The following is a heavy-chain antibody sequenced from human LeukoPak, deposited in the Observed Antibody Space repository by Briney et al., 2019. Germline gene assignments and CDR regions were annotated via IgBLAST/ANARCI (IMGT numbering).Heavy chain of an antibody. Sequence: SVKVSCKASGGTFSSYAISWVRQAPGQGLEWMGGIIPIFGTANYAQKFQGRVTITADESTSTAYMELSSLRSEDTAVHYCARDVRYYDSSGYQPYYFDYWGQGTLVTVSS. J-gene: IGHJ4*02. CDR3: ARDVRYYDSSGYQPYYFDY. CDR2: IIPIFGTA. V-gene: IGHV1-69*01. CDR1: GGTFSSYA. D-gene: IGHD3-22*01.